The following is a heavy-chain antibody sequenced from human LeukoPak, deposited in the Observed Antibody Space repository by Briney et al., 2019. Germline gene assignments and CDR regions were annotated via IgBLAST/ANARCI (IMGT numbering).Heavy chain of an antibody. CDR2: IYSGGST. V-gene: IGHV3-53*01. J-gene: IGHJ4*02. D-gene: IGHD3-22*01. Sequence: GGSLRLSCAASGFTVSSNYMSWVRQAPGKGLEWVSVIYSGGSTYYADSVKGRFTISRDNSKNTLYLQMNSLRAEDTAVYYCAKGKGYYDSSGDYFDYWGQGTLVTVSS. CDR1: GFTVSSNY. CDR3: AKGKGYYDSSGDYFDY.